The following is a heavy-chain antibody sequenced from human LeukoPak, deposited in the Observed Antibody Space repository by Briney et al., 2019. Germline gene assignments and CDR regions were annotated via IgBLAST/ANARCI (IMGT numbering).Heavy chain of an antibody. CDR1: GGSISSGSYY. V-gene: IGHV4-61*02. D-gene: IGHD6-6*01. CDR2: IYTSGST. J-gene: IGHJ4*02. Sequence: SETLSLTCTVSGGSISSGSYYWSWIRQPAGKGLEWIGRIYTSGSTNYNPSLKSRVTISVDTSKNQFSLKLSSVTAADTAVYYCASVPYSSSGGYFDYWGQGTLVTVSS. CDR3: ASVPYSSSGGYFDY.